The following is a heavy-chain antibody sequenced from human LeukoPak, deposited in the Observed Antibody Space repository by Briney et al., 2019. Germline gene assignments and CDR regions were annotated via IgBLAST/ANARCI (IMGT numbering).Heavy chain of an antibody. J-gene: IGHJ4*02. CDR3: ARDHPGYSYGYGY. V-gene: IGHV1-69*13. Sequence: GASVKVSCKASGGSFSSYAISWVRQAPGQGLEWMGGIIPIFGTANYAQKFQGRVTITADESTSTAYMELRSLRSDDTAVYYCARDHPGYSYGYGYWGQGTLVTVSS. D-gene: IGHD5-18*01. CDR1: GGSFSSYA. CDR2: IIPIFGTA.